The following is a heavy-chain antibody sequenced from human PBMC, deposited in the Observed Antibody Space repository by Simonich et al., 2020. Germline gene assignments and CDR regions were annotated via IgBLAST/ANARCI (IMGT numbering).Heavy chain of an antibody. CDR2: IKQDGSEK. CDR3: ARDGLGTAYYYYMDV. V-gene: IGHV3-7*01. D-gene: IGHD7-27*01. J-gene: IGHJ6*03. Sequence: EVQLVESGGGLVQPGGSLRLSCAASGFTFSSYWVGWVRQAPGKGLEWVANIKQDGSEKYYVDSVKGRFTISRDNAKNSLYLQMNSLRAEDTAVYYCARDGLGTAYYYYMDVWGKGTTVTVSS. CDR1: GFTFSSYW.